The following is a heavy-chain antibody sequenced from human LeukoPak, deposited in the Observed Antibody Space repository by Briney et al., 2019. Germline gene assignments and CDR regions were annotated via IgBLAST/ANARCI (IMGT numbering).Heavy chain of an antibody. CDR2: ISGSGGST. CDR1: GFTFSSYA. Sequence: GGSLRLSCAASGFTFSSYAMSWVRQAPGKGLEWVSAISGSGGSTYYADSVKGRFTISRDNFKNTLYLQMNSLRAEDTAIYYCAKFTAPFGPSPFDYWGQGTLVTVSS. D-gene: IGHD2-21*02. J-gene: IGHJ4*02. CDR3: AKFTAPFGPSPFDY. V-gene: IGHV3-23*01.